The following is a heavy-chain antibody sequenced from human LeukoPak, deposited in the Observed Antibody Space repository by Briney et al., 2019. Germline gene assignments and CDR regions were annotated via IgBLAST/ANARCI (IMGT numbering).Heavy chain of an antibody. J-gene: IGHJ3*02. CDR1: GFTVSSNY. CDR2: IYPGGSA. CDR3: TTYSGLHERRYGFDI. V-gene: IGHV3-53*01. D-gene: IGHD2-15*01. Sequence: GGSLRLSCAASGFTVSSNYMTWVRQAPGKGLEWVSVIYPGGSAYYIDSVKGRFTISRDNSKNTPYLQMNSLVAEDTAVYYCTTYSGLHERRYGFDIWGRGTMVTVSS.